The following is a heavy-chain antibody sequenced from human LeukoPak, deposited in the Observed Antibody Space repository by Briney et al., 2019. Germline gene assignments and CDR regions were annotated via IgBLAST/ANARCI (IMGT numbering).Heavy chain of an antibody. CDR3: ARDWAAMGNLDY. CDR1: GFTFSTYA. V-gene: IGHV3-30-3*01. Sequence: GRSLRLSCAASGFTFSTYAMHWVRQAPGKGLEWVAVISYDGTNKHYADSVKGRFTISRDNSKNTLYLQMNSLRVEDTAVYYCARDWAAMGNLDYWGQGTLVTVSS. CDR2: ISYDGTNK. D-gene: IGHD5-18*01. J-gene: IGHJ4*02.